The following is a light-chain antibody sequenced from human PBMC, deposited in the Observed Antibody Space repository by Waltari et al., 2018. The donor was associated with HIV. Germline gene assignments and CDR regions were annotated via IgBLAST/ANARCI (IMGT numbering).Light chain of an antibody. CDR1: QSVSVSY. CDR2: ATS. J-gene: IGKJ1*01. CDR3: QQYGSSPGA. Sequence: ENVLTQSPGTLSLSPGERATLSCRASQSVSVSYLAWYPQLPGQAPSLRIYATSSRATGIPDRFSGSGSGTDFTLTITRLEPEDFAVYYCQQYGSSPGAFGQGTKVEIK. V-gene: IGKV3-20*01.